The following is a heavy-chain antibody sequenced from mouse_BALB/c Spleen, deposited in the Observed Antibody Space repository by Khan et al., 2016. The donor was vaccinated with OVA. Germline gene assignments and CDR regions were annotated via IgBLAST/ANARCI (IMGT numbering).Heavy chain of an antibody. V-gene: IGHV14-3*02. CDR3: AHPSYDPRYFDV. J-gene: IGHJ1*01. D-gene: IGHD2-3*01. Sequence: VQLKESGAELVKPGASVKLSCTASGFNIRDNYIHWVKQRPEQGLEWIGRIAPANGNVKYDPKFQGKATITADTSSNTAYLQVSSLTSEDSAVYYWAHPSYDPRYFDVWGAGTTVTVSS. CDR2: IAPANGNV. CDR1: GFNIRDNY.